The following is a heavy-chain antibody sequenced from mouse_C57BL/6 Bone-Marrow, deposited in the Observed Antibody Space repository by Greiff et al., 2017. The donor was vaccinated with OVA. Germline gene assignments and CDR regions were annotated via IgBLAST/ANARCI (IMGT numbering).Heavy chain of an antibody. CDR2: IYPGSGNT. CDR3: AREEDYYGSNYAMDY. Sequence: VQLQQSGAELVRPGASVKLSCKASGYTFTDYYINWVKQRPGQGLEWIARIYPGSGNTYYNEKFKGKATLTAEKSSSTAYMQLSSLTSEDSAVYFCAREEDYYGSNYAMDYWGQGTSVTVSS. J-gene: IGHJ4*01. V-gene: IGHV1-76*01. D-gene: IGHD1-1*01. CDR1: GYTFTDYY.